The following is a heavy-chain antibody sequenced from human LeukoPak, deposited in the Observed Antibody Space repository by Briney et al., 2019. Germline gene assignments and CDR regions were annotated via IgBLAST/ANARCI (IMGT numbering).Heavy chain of an antibody. D-gene: IGHD1-20*01. Sequence: GGSLRLSCAASGFTFSSYGMHWVRQAPGKGLEWVAVISYDGSNKYYADSVKGRFTISRDNSKNTLYLQMNSLRAEDTAVYYCARDGNWNDGDAFDIWGQGTMVTVSS. CDR1: GFTFSSYG. CDR2: ISYDGSNK. CDR3: ARDGNWNDGDAFDI. J-gene: IGHJ3*02. V-gene: IGHV3-30*19.